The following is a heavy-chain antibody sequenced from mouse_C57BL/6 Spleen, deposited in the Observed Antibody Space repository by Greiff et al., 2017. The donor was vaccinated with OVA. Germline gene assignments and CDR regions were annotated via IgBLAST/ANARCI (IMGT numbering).Heavy chain of an antibody. CDR3: TREGLYDYDGTY. Sequence: QVQLKESGAELVRPGASVTLSCKASGYTFTDYEMHWVKQTPVHGLEWIGAIDPETGGTAYNQKFKGKAILTADKSSSTAYMELRSLTSEDSAVYYCTREGLYDYDGTYWGQGTLVTVSA. V-gene: IGHV1-15*01. D-gene: IGHD2-4*01. CDR2: IDPETGGT. J-gene: IGHJ3*01. CDR1: GYTFTDYE.